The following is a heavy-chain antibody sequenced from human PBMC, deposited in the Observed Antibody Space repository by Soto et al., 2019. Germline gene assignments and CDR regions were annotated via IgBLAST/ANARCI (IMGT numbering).Heavy chain of an antibody. V-gene: IGHV3-73*01. D-gene: IGHD3-10*01. J-gene: IGHJ4*02. CDR3: TRLISAAQDY. Sequence: EVLLVESGGGLVQPGGSLKLSCAGSGFVFKDSSTHWVRQASGKGLEWVGRIRDRAFSYATAYAASVKGRFTIARDDSTNTAYLQINSLKTEDTAIYYCTRLISAAQDYWGQGTLVTVSS. CDR2: IRDRAFSYAT. CDR1: GFVFKDSS.